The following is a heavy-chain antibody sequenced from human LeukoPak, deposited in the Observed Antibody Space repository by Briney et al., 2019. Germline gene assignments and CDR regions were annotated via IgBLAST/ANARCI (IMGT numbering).Heavy chain of an antibody. CDR1: GGSISSYY. Sequence: SETLSLTCTVSGGSISSYYWSWIRQPPGKGLEWIGYIYYSGSTKYNPSLKSRATISADTSKNQFSLKLSSVTAADTAVYYCARDRLAAAGNYYYYGLDVWGQGTTVTVSS. V-gene: IGHV4-59*01. CDR3: ARDRLAAAGNYYYYGLDV. D-gene: IGHD6-13*01. J-gene: IGHJ6*02. CDR2: IYYSGST.